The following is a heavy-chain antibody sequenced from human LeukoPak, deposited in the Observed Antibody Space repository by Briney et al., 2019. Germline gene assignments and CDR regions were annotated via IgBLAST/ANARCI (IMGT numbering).Heavy chain of an antibody. CDR2: ISGDGDTT. V-gene: IGHV3-43*02. D-gene: IGHD3-10*02. Sequence: GSLRLSCAASGFTFGDYAMHWVRQAPGKGLEWVCVISGDGDTTKYADSVKGRFTISRDNSKKSLYLQMNSLRTEDTALYYYVKDMSGGVDYWGQGTLVTVSS. CDR3: VKDMSGGVDY. CDR1: GFTFGDYA. J-gene: IGHJ4*02.